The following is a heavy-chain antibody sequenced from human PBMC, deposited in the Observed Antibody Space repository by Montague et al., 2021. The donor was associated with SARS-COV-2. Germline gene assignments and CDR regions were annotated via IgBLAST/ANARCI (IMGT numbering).Heavy chain of an antibody. CDR1: GFSLATEGMC. CDR2: IDWDDDK. D-gene: IGHD3-10*02. V-gene: IGHV2-70*11. Sequence: PALVKPTHTLTLTCAFSGFSLATEGMCVNWIRQPPGKAPEWLARIDWDDDKYFSSSLKTGLTISKDTSRNQVVLTMTNMDPVDTGTYYCARSRVMSTVQGGNPFGSWGQGTLDTVSS. CDR3: ARSRVMSTVQGGNPFGS. J-gene: IGHJ5*01.